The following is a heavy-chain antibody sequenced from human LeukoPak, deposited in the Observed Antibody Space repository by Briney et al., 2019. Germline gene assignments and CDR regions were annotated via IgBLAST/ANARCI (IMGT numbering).Heavy chain of an antibody. CDR3: ARAIYPVIAVAGWGDWFDP. CDR2: INTNTGNP. Sequence: ASVKVSCKASGYTFTSYAMNWVRQAPGQGLEWMGWINTNTGNPTYAQGFTGRFVFSLDTSVSTAYLQISSLKAEDTAVYYCARAIYPVIAVAGWGDWFDPWGQGTLVTVSS. D-gene: IGHD6-19*01. J-gene: IGHJ5*02. V-gene: IGHV7-4-1*02. CDR1: GYTFTSYA.